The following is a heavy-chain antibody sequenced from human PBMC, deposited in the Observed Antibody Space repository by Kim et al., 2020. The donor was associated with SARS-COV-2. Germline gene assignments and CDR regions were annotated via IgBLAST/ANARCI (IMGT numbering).Heavy chain of an antibody. D-gene: IGHD1-7*01. V-gene: IGHV3-23*03. J-gene: IGHJ6*02. CDR2: IYSGGSST. CDR1: GFTFSSYA. Sequence: GGSLRLSCAASGFTFSSYAMSWVRQAPGKGLEWVSVIYSGGSSTYYADSVKGRFTISRDNSKNTLYLQMNSLRAEDTAVYYCAKDGGTTFRFFPYYYYYGMDVWGQGTTVTVSS. CDR3: AKDGGTTFRFFPYYYYYGMDV.